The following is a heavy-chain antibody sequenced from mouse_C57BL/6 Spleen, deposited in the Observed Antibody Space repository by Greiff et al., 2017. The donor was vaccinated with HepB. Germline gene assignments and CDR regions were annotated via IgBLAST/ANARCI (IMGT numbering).Heavy chain of an antibody. CDR1: GYTFTEYT. CDR3: TREGELGRYFDV. D-gene: IGHD4-1*01. V-gene: IGHV1-62-2*01. Sequence: QVQLQQSGAELVKPGASVKLSCKASGYTFTEYTIHWVKQRSGQGLEWIGWFYPGSGSIKYNEKFKDKATLTAVTSASTAYMELSSLTNEDSAVYYCTREGELGRYFDVWGTGTTVTVSS. CDR2: FYPGSGSI. J-gene: IGHJ1*03.